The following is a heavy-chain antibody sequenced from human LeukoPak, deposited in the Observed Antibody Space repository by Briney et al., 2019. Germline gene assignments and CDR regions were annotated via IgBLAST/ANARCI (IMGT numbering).Heavy chain of an antibody. J-gene: IGHJ6*03. D-gene: IGHD3-9*01. CDR1: GFTFSGSA. CDR2: IRSKANSYAT. V-gene: IGHV3-73*01. CDR3: TRTSDMLTGYTPREAYYYYYHMDV. Sequence: GGSLKLSCAASGFTFSGSAMHWVRQASGKGLEWVGRIRSKANSYATVYAASVKGRFTTPRDDSKDTAYPQMNSLKTEDTAVYYCTRTSDMLTGYTPREAYYYYYHMDVWGKGTTVTISS.